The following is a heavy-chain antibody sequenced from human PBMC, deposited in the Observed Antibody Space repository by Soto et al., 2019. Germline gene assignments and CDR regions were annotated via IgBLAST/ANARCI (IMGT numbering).Heavy chain of an antibody. CDR1: GCSFTSYW. CDR2: IDPSGSYT. J-gene: IGHJ6*02. Sequence: PGESLKISCRGSGCSFTSYWISWVRQMPGKGLEWMGRIDPSGSYTNYSPSFQGHVTISADKSISTAYLQWSSLKASDTAMYYCARKRVVPAATYYYYGMDVWGQGTTVTVSS. D-gene: IGHD2-2*01. V-gene: IGHV5-10-1*01. CDR3: ARKRVVPAATYYYYGMDV.